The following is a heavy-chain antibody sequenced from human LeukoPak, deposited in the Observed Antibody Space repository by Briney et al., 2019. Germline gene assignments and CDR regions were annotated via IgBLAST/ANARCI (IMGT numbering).Heavy chain of an antibody. V-gene: IGHV4-4*07. J-gene: IGHJ4*02. CDR3: ARDSEYQLLPPYYFDC. CDR2: IYTSGST. D-gene: IGHD2-2*01. CDR1: GGSISSYY. Sequence: SETLSLTCTVSGGSISSYYWSWIRQPAGKGLEWIGRIYTSGSTNYNPSLKSRVTMSVDTSKNQFSLKLSSVTAADTAVYYCARDSEYQLLPPYYFDCWGQGTLVTVSS.